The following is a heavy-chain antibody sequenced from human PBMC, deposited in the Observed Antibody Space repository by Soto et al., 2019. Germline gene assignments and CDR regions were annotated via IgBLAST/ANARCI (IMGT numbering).Heavy chain of an antibody. CDR2: ISGSGGST. CDR3: AKKEAGFDDYGDILPDLLYFDY. J-gene: IGHJ4*02. CDR1: GFTFSSYA. Sequence: GGSLRLSCAASGFTFSSYAMSWVRQAPGKGLEWVSAISGSGGSTYYADSVKGRFTISRDNSKNTLYLQMNSLRAEDTAVYYCAKKEAGFDDYGDILPDLLYFDYWGQGTLVTVSS. D-gene: IGHD4-17*01. V-gene: IGHV3-23*01.